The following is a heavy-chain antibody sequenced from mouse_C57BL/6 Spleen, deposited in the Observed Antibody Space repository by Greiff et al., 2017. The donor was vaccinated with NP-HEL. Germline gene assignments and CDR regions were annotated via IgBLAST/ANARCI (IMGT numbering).Heavy chain of an antibody. CDR1: GFNIKDDY. Sequence: VQLKESGAELVRPGASVKLSCTASGFNIKDDYMHWVKQRPEQGLEWIGWIDPENGDTEYASKFQGKATITADTSSNTAYLQLSSLTSEDTAVYYCTTWALPGDFDYWGQGTTLTVSS. CDR3: TTWALPGDFDY. J-gene: IGHJ2*01. D-gene: IGHD2-1*01. V-gene: IGHV14-4*01. CDR2: IDPENGDT.